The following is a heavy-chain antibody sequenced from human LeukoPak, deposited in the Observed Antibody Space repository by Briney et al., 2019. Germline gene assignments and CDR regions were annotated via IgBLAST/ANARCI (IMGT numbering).Heavy chain of an antibody. CDR1: GGSISSSNW. CDR2: IYHSGST. D-gene: IGHD3-22*01. V-gene: IGHV4-4*02. CDR3: ARTDSSGYHADY. J-gene: IGHJ4*02. Sequence: PSETLSLTCAVSGGSISSSNWWSWVRQPPGKGLEWIGEIYHSGSTNYNPSLKSRVTISVDRSKNQFSLKLSSVTAADTAVYYCARTDSSGYHADYWGQGTLVTVSS.